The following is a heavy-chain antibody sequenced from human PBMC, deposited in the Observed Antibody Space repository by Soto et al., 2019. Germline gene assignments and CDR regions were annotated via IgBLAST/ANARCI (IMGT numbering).Heavy chain of an antibody. V-gene: IGHV4-34*01. CDR2: INHSGST. CDR1: GGSFSGYY. CDR3: ASARGGSSWLFDY. Sequence: SETLSLTCAVYGGSFSGYYWSWIRQPPGKGLEWIGEINHSGSTNYNPSLKSRVTISVDTSKNQFSLKLSSVTAADTAVYYCASARGGSSWLFDYWGQGTLVTVSS. J-gene: IGHJ4*02. D-gene: IGHD6-13*01.